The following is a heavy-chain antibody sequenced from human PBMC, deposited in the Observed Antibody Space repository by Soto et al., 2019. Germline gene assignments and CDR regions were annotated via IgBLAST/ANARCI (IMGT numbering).Heavy chain of an antibody. CDR1: GFTFSSYW. Sequence: PGGSLRLSCAASGFTFSSYWMSWVRQAPGKGLEWVANIKQDGSEKYYVDSVKGRFTISRDNAKNSLYLQMNSLRAEDTAVYYCAREGCSGGSCYSPGEAFDIWGQGTMVTVSS. D-gene: IGHD2-15*01. J-gene: IGHJ3*02. CDR3: AREGCSGGSCYSPGEAFDI. V-gene: IGHV3-7*01. CDR2: IKQDGSEK.